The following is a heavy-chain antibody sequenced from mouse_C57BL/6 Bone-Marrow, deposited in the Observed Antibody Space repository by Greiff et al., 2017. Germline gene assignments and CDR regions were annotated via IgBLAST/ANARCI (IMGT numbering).Heavy chain of an antibody. CDR1: GYTFTSYW. J-gene: IGHJ2*01. D-gene: IGHD1-1*01. V-gene: IGHV1-69*01. CDR3: GRMDYYGSLDY. Sequence: QVQLQQPGAELVMPGASVKLSCKASGYTFTSYWMHWVKQRPGQGLEWIGEIDPSDSYTNYNQKFKGKSTLTVDKSSSTAYMQLSSLTSEDSAVYYCGRMDYYGSLDYWGQGTTLTVSS. CDR2: IDPSDSYT.